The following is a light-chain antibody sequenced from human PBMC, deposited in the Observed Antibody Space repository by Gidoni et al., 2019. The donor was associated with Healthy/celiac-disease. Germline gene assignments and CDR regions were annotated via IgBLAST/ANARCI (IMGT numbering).Light chain of an antibody. CDR2: QDS. CDR3: QAWDSSTDVV. CDR1: KSGDKY. J-gene: IGLJ2*01. V-gene: IGLV3-1*01. Sequence: SYALTQPPSVSVSPGQTSSITCSGDKSGDKYACWYQHKPGQSPVLVIYQDSKRPSVIPARFPGSNSGNTATLTISGTQAMDEADYYCQAWDSSTDVVFGGGTKLTVL.